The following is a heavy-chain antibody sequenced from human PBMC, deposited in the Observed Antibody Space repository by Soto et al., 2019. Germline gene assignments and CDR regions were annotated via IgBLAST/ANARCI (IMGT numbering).Heavy chain of an antibody. D-gene: IGHD5-12*01. CDR1: GGTFSSYT. V-gene: IGHV1-69*04. CDR2: IIPILGIA. J-gene: IGHJ4*02. Sequence: SVKVSCKASGGTFSSYTISWVRQAPGQGLEWMGRIIPILGIANYAQKFQGRVTITADKSTSTAYMELSSLRSEDTAVYYCARDGGYDSFDCWGQGTLVTVSS. CDR3: ARDGGYDSFDC.